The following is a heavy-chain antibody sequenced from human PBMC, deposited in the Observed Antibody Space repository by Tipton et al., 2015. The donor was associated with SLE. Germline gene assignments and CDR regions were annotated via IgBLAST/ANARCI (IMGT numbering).Heavy chain of an antibody. CDR3: ATRAAADFFDY. J-gene: IGHJ4*02. CDR2: INSDGSST. Sequence: SLRLSCAASGFTFSSYWMHWVRQAPGKGLVWVSRINSDGSSTRYADSVKGRFTISRDNAKNTLYLQMNSLRAEDTAVYYCATRAAADFFDYWGQGTLVTVSS. V-gene: IGHV3-74*01. CDR1: GFTFSSYW. D-gene: IGHD6-13*01.